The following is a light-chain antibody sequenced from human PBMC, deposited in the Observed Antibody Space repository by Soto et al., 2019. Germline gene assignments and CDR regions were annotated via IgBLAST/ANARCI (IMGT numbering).Light chain of an antibody. Sequence: DIQLTQSPSPLSASVGDRVTITCRASQGISSNLAWYQQKPGKAPKLLISAAWTLQSGVPSRFSGRGSGTEFTLTISSLQPEDFGTYYCQQLNSYPRTFGQGTKVDIK. CDR3: QQLNSYPRT. V-gene: IGKV1-9*01. CDR2: AAW. J-gene: IGKJ1*01. CDR1: QGISSN.